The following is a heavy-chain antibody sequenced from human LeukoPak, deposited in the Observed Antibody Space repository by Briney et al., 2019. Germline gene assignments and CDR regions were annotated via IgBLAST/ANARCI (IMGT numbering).Heavy chain of an antibody. V-gene: IGHV1-18*01. J-gene: IGHJ5*02. Sequence: ASVKVSCKASGYTFTTYGFTWVRQAPGQGLEWMGWISAYNGNTNYAQKLQGRVTMTTDTSTSTAYMEPRSLRSDDTAVYYCARDPNRGLQFRWFDPWGQGTLVTVSS. CDR3: ARDPNRGLQFRWFDP. CDR1: GYTFTTYG. D-gene: IGHD5-24*01. CDR2: ISAYNGNT.